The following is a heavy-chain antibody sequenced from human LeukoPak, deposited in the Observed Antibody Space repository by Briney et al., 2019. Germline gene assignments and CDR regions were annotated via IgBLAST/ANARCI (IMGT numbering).Heavy chain of an antibody. J-gene: IGHJ4*02. V-gene: IGHV3-9*01. D-gene: IGHD6-19*01. CDR3: AKDTDSSGWYVPDY. Sequence: GGSLRLSCAASGFTFDDYAMHWVRQAPGKGLEWVSGISWSSGSIGYADSVKGRFTISRDNAKNSLYLQMNSLRAEDTALYYCAKDTDSSGWYVPDYWGQGTLVTVSS. CDR2: ISWSSGSI. CDR1: GFTFDDYA.